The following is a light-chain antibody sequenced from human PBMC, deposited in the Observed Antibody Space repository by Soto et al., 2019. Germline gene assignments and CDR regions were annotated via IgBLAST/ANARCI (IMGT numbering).Light chain of an antibody. J-gene: IGKJ1*01. CDR1: QSISTW. V-gene: IGKV1-5*03. CDR3: QQYNSYSWK. Sequence: GDRITINCRASQSISTWLAWYQQKPGKAPKLLIYKASNLESGVPSRFGGSGSQTDFTLTISSLQPDDFATYYCQQYNSYSWKFGQGTKVEIK. CDR2: KAS.